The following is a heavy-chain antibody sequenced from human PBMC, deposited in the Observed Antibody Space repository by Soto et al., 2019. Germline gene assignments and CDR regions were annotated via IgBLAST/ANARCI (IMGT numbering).Heavy chain of an antibody. D-gene: IGHD6-19*01. CDR2: ISYDGSNK. V-gene: IGHV3-30*18. CDR1: GFTFSSYG. Sequence: PGGSLRLSCAASGFTFSSYGMHWVRQAPGKGLEWVAVISYDGSNKYYADSVKGRFTISRDNSKNTLYLQMNSLRAEDTAVYYCAKDSDSSGLAPFDYWGQGTLVTVSS. CDR3: AKDSDSSGLAPFDY. J-gene: IGHJ4*02.